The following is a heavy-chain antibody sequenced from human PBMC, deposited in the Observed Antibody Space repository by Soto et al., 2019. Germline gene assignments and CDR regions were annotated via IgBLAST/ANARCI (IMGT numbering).Heavy chain of an antibody. J-gene: IGHJ4*02. D-gene: IGHD1-26*01. Sequence: SVKVSCKASGGTFNSYAISWVRQAPGQGLEWMGGIIPIFGTANYAQKFQGRVTITADESTSTAYMELSSLRSEDTAVYYCARGGELKFGYFDYWGQGTLVTVSS. CDR1: GGTFNSYA. V-gene: IGHV1-69*13. CDR3: ARGGELKFGYFDY. CDR2: IIPIFGTA.